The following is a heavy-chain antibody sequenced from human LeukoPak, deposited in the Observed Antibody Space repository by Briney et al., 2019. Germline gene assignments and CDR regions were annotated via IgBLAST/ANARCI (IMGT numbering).Heavy chain of an antibody. J-gene: IGHJ4*02. CDR1: GFTFSSYG. CDR2: ISGSGGST. V-gene: IGHV3-23*01. D-gene: IGHD3-10*01. Sequence: GGTLRLSCAASGFTFSSYGMSWVRQAPGKGLEWVSAISGSGGSTYYADSVKGRFTISRDNSKNTLYLQMNSLRAEDTAVYYCARDRRWFGELLTDFDSWGQGTLVTVSS. CDR3: ARDRRWFGELLTDFDS.